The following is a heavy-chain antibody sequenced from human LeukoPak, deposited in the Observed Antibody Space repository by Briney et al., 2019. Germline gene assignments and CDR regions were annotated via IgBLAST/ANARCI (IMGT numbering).Heavy chain of an antibody. CDR2: IYYSGST. J-gene: IGHJ4*02. CDR3: TRGAGWLIDY. Sequence: SQTLSLTCTVSGGSIFTDDIYWSWIRQPPGRGLEWIGYIYYSGSTYYNPSLKSRVTISADTSKNQFSLKLNSLTTADTAVYYCTRGAGWLIDYWGQGTLVTVSS. CDR1: GGSIFTDDIY. D-gene: IGHD3-16*01. V-gene: IGHV4-30-4*01.